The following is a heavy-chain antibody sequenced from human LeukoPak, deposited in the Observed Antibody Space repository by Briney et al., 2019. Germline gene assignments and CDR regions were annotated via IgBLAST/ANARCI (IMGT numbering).Heavy chain of an antibody. J-gene: IGHJ6*03. D-gene: IGHD3-10*01. CDR3: ARGVRVQGVIGYYYYYMDV. Sequence: ASVKVSCKASGYTFTAYYIHWVRQAPGQGLEWMGWMNPNSGNTGYAQKFQGRVTITRNTSISTAYMELSSLRSEDTAVYYCARGVRVQGVIGYYYYYMDVWGKGTTVTVSS. V-gene: IGHV1-8*03. CDR2: MNPNSGNT. CDR1: GYTFTAYY.